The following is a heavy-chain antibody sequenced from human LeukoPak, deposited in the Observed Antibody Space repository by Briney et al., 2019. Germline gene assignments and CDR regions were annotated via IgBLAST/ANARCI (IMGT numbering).Heavy chain of an antibody. CDR1: GGSISSYY. Sequence: SETLSLTCTVSGGSISSYYWSWIRQPPGKGLEWIGYIYYSGSTNYNPSLKSRVTISVDTSKNQFSLKLSSVTAADTAVYYCASHPGTSPFHYYYMDVWGKGTTVTVSS. CDR2: IYYSGST. J-gene: IGHJ6*03. CDR3: ASHPGTSPFHYYYMDV. V-gene: IGHV4-59*08. D-gene: IGHD2-2*01.